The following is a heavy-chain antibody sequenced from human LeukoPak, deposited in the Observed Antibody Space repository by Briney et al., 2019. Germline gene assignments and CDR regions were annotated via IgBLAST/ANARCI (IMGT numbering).Heavy chain of an antibody. CDR1: GFTFSRYV. D-gene: IGHD6-13*01. CDR3: ASAGYTSSSDRAFDI. J-gene: IGHJ3*02. V-gene: IGHV3-23*01. CDR2: ISESGSRT. Sequence: GGSLRLSCAASGFTFSRYVMSWVRQAPGKGPEWVSAISESGSRTYHGDSVKGRFTISRDNSKNTLYLQMNSLRAEDTAVYYCASAGYTSSSDRAFDIWGQGTMVTVSS.